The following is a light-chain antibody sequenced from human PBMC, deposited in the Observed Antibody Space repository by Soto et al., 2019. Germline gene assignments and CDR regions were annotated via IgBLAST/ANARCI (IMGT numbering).Light chain of an antibody. CDR1: TSNIGSHS. CDR2: SND. Sequence: PVLTQPPSASGAPGQTVTISCSGTTSNIGSHSVNWYRQLPGTAPKVVMFSNDERPSGVPDRFSGSKSGTSASLTITGLQSEDEADYYCTAWDTSLTGHLVFGGGTKLTVL. V-gene: IGLV1-44*01. J-gene: IGLJ2*01. CDR3: TAWDTSLTGHLV.